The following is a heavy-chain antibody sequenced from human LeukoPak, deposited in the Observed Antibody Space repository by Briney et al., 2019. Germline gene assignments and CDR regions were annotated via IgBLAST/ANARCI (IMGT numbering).Heavy chain of an antibody. D-gene: IGHD2-21*01. Sequence: GGSLRLSCAASGFSVSTNYMNWVRQAPGRGLEWVSILYSGSDTYYSDSVKGGFTISRDDSKNILFLHMTSLKAEDTAIYYCARVGDHFHWFLDLWGRGTLVGVSS. J-gene: IGHJ2*01. V-gene: IGHV3-53*01. CDR1: GFSVSTNY. CDR2: LYSGSDT. CDR3: ARVGDHFHWFLDL.